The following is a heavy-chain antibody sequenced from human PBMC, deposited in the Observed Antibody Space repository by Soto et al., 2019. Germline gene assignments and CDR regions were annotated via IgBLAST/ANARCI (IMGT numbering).Heavy chain of an antibody. CDR2: IDPGDATT. CDR1: GYTLTNYY. Sequence: ASVKVSCKASGYTLTNYYVHWVRQAPGQGLEWMGIIDPGDATTSYAQKFQGRVIMTRDTSTSTVYMQLSSLRSEDTAIYYCTRASCRASITSYATCDYWGQGTLVTVSS. CDR3: TRASCRASITSYATCDY. J-gene: IGHJ4*02. D-gene: IGHD2-2*01. V-gene: IGHV1-46*01.